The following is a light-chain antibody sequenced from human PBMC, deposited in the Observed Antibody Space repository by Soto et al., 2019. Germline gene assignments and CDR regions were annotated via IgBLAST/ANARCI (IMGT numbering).Light chain of an antibody. CDR3: QVWDSSSDHPDVV. V-gene: IGLV3-21*02. CDR2: DDT. Sequence: SYELTQPPSVSVAPGQTARITCGGNNIGSKSVHWYQQKPGQAPVRVVYDDTDRPSGIPERFFGSNSGNTATLTISSVEAGDDADYYCQVWDSSSDHPDVVVGAGTEPAVL. J-gene: IGLJ2*01. CDR1: NIGSKS.